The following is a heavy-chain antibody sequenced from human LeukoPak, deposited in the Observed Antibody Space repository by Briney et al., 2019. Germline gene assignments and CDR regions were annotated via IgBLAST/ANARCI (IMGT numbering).Heavy chain of an antibody. CDR1: GVSITSYY. Sequence: SETLSLTCTVSGVSITSYYWTWIRQPPGKGLEWIGYIHYTGSTNYNPSLKSRVTISLDTSKNQFSLKLTSVTAADTAVYYCARSTGYRFDHWFDPWGQGTLVTVSS. CDR2: IHYTGST. V-gene: IGHV4-59*01. D-gene: IGHD5-18*01. CDR3: ARSTGYRFDHWFDP. J-gene: IGHJ5*02.